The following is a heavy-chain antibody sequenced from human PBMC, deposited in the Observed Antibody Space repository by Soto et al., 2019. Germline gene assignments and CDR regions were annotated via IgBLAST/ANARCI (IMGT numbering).Heavy chain of an antibody. D-gene: IGHD3-10*01. CDR3: ARDLCPLGSGTACPLYGLDI. Sequence: QVQLVQSGAEVKPPGASVKVSCKASGYTFTGHYMHWVRQVSGKRLEHLGCLKSDNGGTYYAPKFQGRVTFTMDTSTSTADVELKGLQSDDTAVYFCARDLCPLGSGTACPLYGLDIWGQGTTVVVS. V-gene: IGHV1-2*02. CDR1: GYTFTGHY. J-gene: IGHJ6*02. CDR2: LKSDNGGT.